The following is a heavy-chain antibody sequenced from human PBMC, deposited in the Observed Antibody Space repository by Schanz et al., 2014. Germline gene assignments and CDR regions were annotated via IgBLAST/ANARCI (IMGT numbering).Heavy chain of an antibody. CDR1: GFTFSSYS. CDR3: ARPIYDLWSGSFDY. CDR2: ISTGRYL. J-gene: IGHJ4*02. Sequence: VQLVESGGGLVKPGGSLRLSCAASGFTFSSYSLAWVRQAPGKGLEWVSFISTGRYLYYADSVKGRFTISRDNSKNTLYLQMNSLRAEDTAVYYCARPIYDLWSGSFDYWGQGTLVTVSS. V-gene: IGHV3-21*01. D-gene: IGHD3-3*01.